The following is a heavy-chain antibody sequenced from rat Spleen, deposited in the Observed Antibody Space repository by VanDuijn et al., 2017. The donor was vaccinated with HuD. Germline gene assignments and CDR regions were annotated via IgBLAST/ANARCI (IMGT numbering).Heavy chain of an antibody. Sequence: EVQLVESGGGLVQPGRSLKLSCAASGFTFNVYWMAWIRQAPGKGLEWVASITNTGDTTYYSDSVKGRFTVSRDNAKSTLYLQMDSLRSEDTATYYCATQSIIRVPLFDYWGQGVMVTVSS. V-gene: IGHV5-31*01. CDR1: GFTFNVYW. J-gene: IGHJ2*01. D-gene: IGHD4-3*01. CDR3: ATQSIIRVPLFDY. CDR2: ITNTGDTT.